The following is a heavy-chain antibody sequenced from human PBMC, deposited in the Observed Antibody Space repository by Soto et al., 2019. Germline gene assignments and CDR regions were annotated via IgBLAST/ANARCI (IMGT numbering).Heavy chain of an antibody. CDR3: IRGYSTDSSCSSRFDY. Sequence: EVKLVESGGGLVQPGGSLRLSCAASGFTFSSYWIHWVRQAPGKGLVWVSRINTDGSTITYADAVRGSFNISKDNAKNTLNLQMNAPRAAHTSVYQSIRGYSTDSSCSSRFDYWGQGTLVTVSS. CDR2: INTDGSTI. D-gene: IGHD2-15*01. CDR1: GFTFSSYW. V-gene: IGHV3-74*03. J-gene: IGHJ4*02.